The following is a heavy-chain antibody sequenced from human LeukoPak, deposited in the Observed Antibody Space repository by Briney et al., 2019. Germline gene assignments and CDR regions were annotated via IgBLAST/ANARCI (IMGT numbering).Heavy chain of an antibody. Sequence: GGSLTPSSPPSPHTSTRVAANSVRQAPGKGLEWVSTISGSGGSTYYADSVKGRFTISRDNSTDTLYLQMNSRRAEDTALYYCANRNVNHLAYWGQGTLVTVSS. J-gene: IGHJ4*02. CDR2: ISGSGGST. CDR1: PHTSTRVA. D-gene: IGHD1-14*01. CDR3: ANRNVNHLAY. V-gene: IGHV3-23*01.